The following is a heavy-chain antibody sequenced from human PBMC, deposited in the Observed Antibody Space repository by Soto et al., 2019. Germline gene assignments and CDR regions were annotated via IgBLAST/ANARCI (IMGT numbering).Heavy chain of an antibody. Sequence: QVQLVESGGGVVQPGRSLRLSCAASGFTFSSYGMHWVRQAPGKGLEWVAVIWYDGSNKYYADSVKGRFTISRDNSKNTRYLQMNSLRAEDTAVYYCARGSDIVVVVAATLDYWGQGTLVTVSS. J-gene: IGHJ4*02. CDR1: GFTFSSYG. D-gene: IGHD2-15*01. CDR3: ARGSDIVVVVAATLDY. CDR2: IWYDGSNK. V-gene: IGHV3-33*01.